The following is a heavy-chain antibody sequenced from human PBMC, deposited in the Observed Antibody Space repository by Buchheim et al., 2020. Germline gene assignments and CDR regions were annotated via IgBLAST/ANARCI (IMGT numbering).Heavy chain of an antibody. CDR1: GYTFSNYY. CDR2: INTNSGAT. D-gene: IGHD3-22*01. Sequence: QVQLVQFGAEVKKPGASVKISCKTSGYTFSNYYIHWVRQAPGQGLEWMGIINTNSGATTSAQNFQGRVTMTRDTSTTTVYMELSRLSSNDTAVYYCARDYFYEHNCPGMDWGQGT. CDR3: ARDYFYEHNCPGMD. V-gene: IGHV1-46*01. J-gene: IGHJ4*02.